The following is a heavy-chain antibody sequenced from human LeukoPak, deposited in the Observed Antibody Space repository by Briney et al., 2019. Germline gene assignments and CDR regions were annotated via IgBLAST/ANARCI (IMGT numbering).Heavy chain of an antibody. CDR3: ARGAPITMIVVVRDAFDI. V-gene: IGHV4-34*01. D-gene: IGHD3-22*01. J-gene: IGHJ3*02. CDR1: GGSFSGYY. Sequence: PSETLSLTCAVYGGSFSGYYWSWIRQPPGKGLEWIGEINHSGSTNYNPSLKSRVTISVDTSKNQFSLKLSSVTAADTAVYYCARGAPITMIVVVRDAFDIWGQGTMVTVSS. CDR2: INHSGST.